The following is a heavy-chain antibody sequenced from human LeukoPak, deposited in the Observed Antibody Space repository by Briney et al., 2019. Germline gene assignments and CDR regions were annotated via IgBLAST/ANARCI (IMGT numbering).Heavy chain of an antibody. CDR1: GFNFNNYW. CDR3: ARGEVVTATYYYYYYYMDV. Sequence: GGSLRLSCAASGFNFNNYWMTWVRQAPGKGLEWVANIKQDGSEKYYVDSVKGRFSIFRDNAKNLVYLQMNSVRVDDTAVYYCARGEVVTATYYYYYYYMDVWGKGTTVTVSS. J-gene: IGHJ6*03. CDR2: IKQDGSEK. V-gene: IGHV3-7*01. D-gene: IGHD2-21*02.